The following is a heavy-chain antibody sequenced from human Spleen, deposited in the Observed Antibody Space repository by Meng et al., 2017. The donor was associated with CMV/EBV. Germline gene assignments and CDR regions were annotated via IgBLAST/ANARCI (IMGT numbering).Heavy chain of an antibody. CDR3: AHRRGTDVVPAARDWFDP. J-gene: IGHJ5*02. CDR2: IYWNDDK. D-gene: IGHD2-2*01. CDR1: GFSLNTSGVG. V-gene: IGHV2-5*01. Sequence: SGPTLVKPTQTLTLTCTFSGFSLNTSGVGVAWIRQPPGKALEWLTLIYWNDDKRYNPSLNNRLTITKDTSKNQVVLTMTNMGPVDTATYFCAHRRGTDVVPAARDWFDPWGQGTLVTVSS.